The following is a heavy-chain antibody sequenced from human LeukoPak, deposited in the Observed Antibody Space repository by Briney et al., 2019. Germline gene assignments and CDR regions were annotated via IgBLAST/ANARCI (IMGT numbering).Heavy chain of an antibody. CDR1: GFTFSSYS. CDR3: ARVPGPNWFAP. CDR2: ISSSSSYI. Sequence: GGSLRLSCAASGFTFSSYSMNWVRQAPGKGLEWVSSISSSSSYIYYADSVKGRFTISRDNAKNSLYLQMNSLRAEDTAVYYCARVPGPNWFAPWGQGTLVTVSS. J-gene: IGHJ5*02. V-gene: IGHV3-21*01. D-gene: IGHD1-14*01.